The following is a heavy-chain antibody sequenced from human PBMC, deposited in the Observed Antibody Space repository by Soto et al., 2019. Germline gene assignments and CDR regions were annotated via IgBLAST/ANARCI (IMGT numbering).Heavy chain of an antibody. V-gene: IGHV1-58*01. D-gene: IGHD6-13*01. J-gene: IGHJ6*02. CDR2: IVVGSGNT. CDR3: AADNHIAVAGIYYYYYYVMDF. CDR1: GFTFTSSA. Sequence: SVKVSCKASGFTFTSSAVQWVRQARGQRLEWIGWIVVGSGNTNYAQKFQERVTITRDMSTSTAYMELSSLRSEDTAVYYCAADNHIAVAGIYYYYYYVMDFWGQGTTVTGS.